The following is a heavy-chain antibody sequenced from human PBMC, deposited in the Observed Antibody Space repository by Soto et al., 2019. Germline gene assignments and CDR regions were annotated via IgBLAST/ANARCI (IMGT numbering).Heavy chain of an antibody. CDR3: ARDTPHYATIVGATLDY. Sequence: QVQLVESGGGVVQPGRSLRLSCAASGFTFSSYAMHWVRQAPGKGLEWVAVISYDGSNKYYADSVKGRFTISRDNSKNTLYLQMNSLRAEDTAVYYCARDTPHYATIVGATLDYWGQGTLVTVSS. J-gene: IGHJ4*02. CDR1: GFTFSSYA. V-gene: IGHV3-30-3*01. CDR2: ISYDGSNK. D-gene: IGHD1-26*01.